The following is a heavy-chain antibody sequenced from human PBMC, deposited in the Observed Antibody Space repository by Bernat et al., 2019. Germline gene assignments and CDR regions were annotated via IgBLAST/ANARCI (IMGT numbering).Heavy chain of an antibody. CDR2: FDPEDGET. CDR1: GYTLTELS. V-gene: IGHV1-24*01. J-gene: IGHJ4*02. CDR3: ATGPADFDS. Sequence: QVQLVQSGAEVKKPGASLKVSCKVSGYTLTELSMHWVRQAPGKGLEWMGGFDPEDGETIYAQKFQGRVNMTEETSTDTAYMALRSLRSEDTAVSYCATGPADFDSWGQGTLVTVSS.